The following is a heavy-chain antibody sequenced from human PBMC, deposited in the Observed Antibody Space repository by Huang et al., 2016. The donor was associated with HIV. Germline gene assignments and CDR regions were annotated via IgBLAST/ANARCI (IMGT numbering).Heavy chain of an antibody. V-gene: IGHV1-2*02. CDR2: INPKRGGT. CDR1: GYTFTDSN. Sequence: QVQLVQSGAEVKNPGASVRVSCKASGYTFTDSNIHWVRQATGQGLEGRGWINPKRGGTIYAQRLQGRITMTRDTTISTGHMDLRRIQSDDTAVYFCARDWSFGSSTSPADWGQGTLVTVSS. D-gene: IGHD6-6*01. CDR3: ARDWSFGSSTSPAD. J-gene: IGHJ4*02.